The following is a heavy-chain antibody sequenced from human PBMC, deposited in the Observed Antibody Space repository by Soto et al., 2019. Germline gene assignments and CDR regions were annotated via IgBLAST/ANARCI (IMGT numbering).Heavy chain of an antibody. V-gene: IGHV3-11*01. D-gene: IGHD6-19*01. CDR1: GFTFSDYY. CDR3: ARDRYSSGWIDGY. J-gene: IGHJ4*02. CDR2: ISSSANTI. Sequence: GSLRLSCAASGFTFSDYYMSWIRQAPGKGLEWVSYISSSANTIYYADSVRGRFTISRDNAKNSPYLQMNSLRAEDTAVYYCARDRYSSGWIDGYWGQGTLVTVSS.